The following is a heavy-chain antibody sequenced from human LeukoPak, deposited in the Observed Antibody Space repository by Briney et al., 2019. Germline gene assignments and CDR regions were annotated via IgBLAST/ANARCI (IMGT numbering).Heavy chain of an antibody. CDR2: IFNSGST. CDR1: GGSISSSNYY. CDR3: ARDRHKLVDIVAGILDY. D-gene: IGHD5-12*01. Sequence: PSETLSLTCTVSGGSISSSNYYWGWIRQPPGKGLEWIGHIFNSGSTYYNPSLKSRVTILVDTSKNQFSLKLSSVTAADTAVYYCARDRHKLVDIVAGILDYWGQGTLVTVSS. V-gene: IGHV4-39*07. J-gene: IGHJ4*02.